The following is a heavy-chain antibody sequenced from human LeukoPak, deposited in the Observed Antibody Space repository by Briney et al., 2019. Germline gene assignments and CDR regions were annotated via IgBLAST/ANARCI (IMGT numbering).Heavy chain of an antibody. CDR1: GGSISSGGYY. CDR3: TRLRKSPGYCSSTSCYDYWYFDL. Sequence: SETLSLTCTVSGGSISSGGYYWSWIRQHPGKGLEWIGYIYYSGSTNYNPSLKSRVTISVDTSKSQFSLKLSSVTAADTAVYYCTRLRKSPGYCSSTSCYDYWYFDLWGRGTLVTVSS. D-gene: IGHD2-2*01. CDR2: IYYSGST. V-gene: IGHV4-61*08. J-gene: IGHJ2*01.